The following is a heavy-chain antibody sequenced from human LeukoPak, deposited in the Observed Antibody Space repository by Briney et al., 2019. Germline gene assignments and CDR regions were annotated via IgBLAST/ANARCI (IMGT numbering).Heavy chain of an antibody. J-gene: IGHJ3*02. CDR3: VRDYSWAFDI. Sequence: GGSLRLSCAASGFTFSSFSMNWVRQAPGKGLEWVSYITSGSKTIYYADSVKGRFTISRDNAKNSLYLQMNSLRDDDTAVYHCVRDYSWAFDIWGQGAMVTVSS. CDR2: ITSGSKTI. V-gene: IGHV3-48*02. CDR1: GFTFSSFS. D-gene: IGHD2-15*01.